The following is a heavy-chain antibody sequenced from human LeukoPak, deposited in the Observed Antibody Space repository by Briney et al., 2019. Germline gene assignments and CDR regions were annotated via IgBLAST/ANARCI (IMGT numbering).Heavy chain of an antibody. V-gene: IGHV1-8*03. CDR3: ASSARVRGVRYYYMDV. CDR1: GYTFTTYG. D-gene: IGHD3-10*01. J-gene: IGHJ6*03. Sequence: ASVKVSCKASGYTFTTYGISWVRQATGQGLEWMGWMNPNSGNTGYAQKFQGRVTITRNTSISTAYMELSSLRSEDTAVYYCASSARVRGVRYYYMDVWGKGTTVTVSS. CDR2: MNPNSGNT.